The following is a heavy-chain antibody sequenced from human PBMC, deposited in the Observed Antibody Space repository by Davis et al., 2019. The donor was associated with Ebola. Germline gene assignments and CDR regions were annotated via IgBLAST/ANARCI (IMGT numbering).Heavy chain of an antibody. D-gene: IGHD1-7*01. CDR3: ARGDNWNYSGGMDV. CDR2: IKQDGSEK. J-gene: IGHJ6*02. V-gene: IGHV3-7*01. CDR1: GFTFSSYW. Sequence: PGGSLRLSCAASGFTFSSYWMSWVRQAPGKGLEWVANIKQDGSEKYYVDSVKGRFTISRDNAKNSLYLQMNSLRAEDTAVYYCARGDNWNYSGGMDVWGQGTTVTVSS.